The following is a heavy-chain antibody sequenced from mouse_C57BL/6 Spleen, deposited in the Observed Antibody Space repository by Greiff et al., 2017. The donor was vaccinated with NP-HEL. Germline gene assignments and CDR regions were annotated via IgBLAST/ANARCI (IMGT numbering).Heavy chain of an antibody. J-gene: IGHJ2*01. CDR3: ARDRTMVTTGYFDD. CDR2: ISDGGSYT. Sequence: EVKLMESGGGLMKPGGSLKLSCAASGFTFSSYAMSWVRQTPEKRLEWVATISDGGSYTYYPDNVKGRFTISIDNAKNNLYLQMSHLKSEDTAMYYCARDRTMVTTGYFDDWGQGTTLTVSS. CDR1: GFTFSSYA. V-gene: IGHV5-4*01. D-gene: IGHD2-2*01.